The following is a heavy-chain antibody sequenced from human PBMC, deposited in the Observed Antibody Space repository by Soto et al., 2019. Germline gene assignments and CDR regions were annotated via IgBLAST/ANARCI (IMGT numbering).Heavy chain of an antibody. D-gene: IGHD3-10*01. CDR3: AKDIGEHPGGYFDY. CDR1: GFTFDDYA. J-gene: IGHJ4*02. Sequence: ESGGGLVQPGRSLRLSCAASGFTFDDYAMHWVRQAPGKGLEWVSGISWNSGSIGYADSVKGRFTISRDNAKNSLYLQMNSLRAEDTALYYCAKDIGEHPGGYFDYWGQGTLVTVSS. V-gene: IGHV3-9*01. CDR2: ISWNSGSI.